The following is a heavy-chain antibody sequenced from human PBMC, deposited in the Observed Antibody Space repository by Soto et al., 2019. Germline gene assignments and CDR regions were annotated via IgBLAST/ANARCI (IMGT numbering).Heavy chain of an antibody. CDR2: IYHSGST. J-gene: IGHJ6*02. Sequence: SETLSLTCAVSCGSISSSHWWSWVRQPPGKGLEWIGEIYHSGSTNYNPSLKSRVTISVDKSKNQFSLKLSSVTAADTAVYYCARGGLELPNGMDVWGQGTTVTVSS. CDR1: CGSISSSHW. V-gene: IGHV4-4*02. CDR3: ARGGLELPNGMDV. D-gene: IGHD1-7*01.